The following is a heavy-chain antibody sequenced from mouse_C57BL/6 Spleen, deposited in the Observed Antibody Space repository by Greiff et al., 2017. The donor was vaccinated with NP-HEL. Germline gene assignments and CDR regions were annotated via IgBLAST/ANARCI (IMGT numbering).Heavy chain of an antibody. CDR1: GYAFSSSW. J-gene: IGHJ4*01. Sequence: VQLQQSGPELVKPGASVKISCKASGYAFSSSWMNWVKQRPGKGLEWIGRIYPGDGDTNYNGKFKGKATLTADKSSSTAYMQLSSLTSEDSAVYFCARCDYDAMDYWGQGTSVTVSS. V-gene: IGHV1-82*01. CDR2: IYPGDGDT. CDR3: ARCDYDAMDY.